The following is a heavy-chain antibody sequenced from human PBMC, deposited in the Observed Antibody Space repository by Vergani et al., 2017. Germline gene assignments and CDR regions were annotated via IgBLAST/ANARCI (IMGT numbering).Heavy chain of an antibody. V-gene: IGHV3-33*01. J-gene: IGHJ5*02. CDR3: ARDLRLLYNRFDP. CDR1: GFTFNQYG. D-gene: IGHD1-14*01. Sequence: QVQLVESGGGVVQPGRSLTLSCAASGFTFNQYGMHWVRQAPGKGLEWVAVTWYDGNNKQYADSVKGRFTISRDNSKRTMYLQMNSLRDEDTGVYYCARDLRLLYNRFDPWGQGTLVTVSS. CDR2: TWYDGNNK.